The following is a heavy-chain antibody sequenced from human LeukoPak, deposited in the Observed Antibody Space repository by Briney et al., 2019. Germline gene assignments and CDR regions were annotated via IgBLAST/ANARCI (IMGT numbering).Heavy chain of an antibody. Sequence: SETLSLTCTVSGGSISSYYWSWIRQPPGKGLEWIGYIYYSGSTNYNPSLKSRVTISVDTSKNQFSLQLNSVTPEDTAVYYCARVDSSGAGKAGVWQQLVRGWFDPWGQGTLVTVSS. J-gene: IGHJ5*02. CDR3: ARVDSSGAGKAGVWQQLVRGWFDP. V-gene: IGHV4-59*12. CDR2: IYYSGST. D-gene: IGHD6-13*01. CDR1: GGSISSYY.